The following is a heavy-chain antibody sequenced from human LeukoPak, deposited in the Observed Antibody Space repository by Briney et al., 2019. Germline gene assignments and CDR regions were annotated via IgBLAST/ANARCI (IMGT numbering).Heavy chain of an antibody. Sequence: GGSLRLSCAASEFTFDDYAMHWVRQAPGKGLEWVSGISWNSGSIGYADSVKGRFTISRDNAKNSLYLQMNSLRAEDTALYYCAKAPGYSSFDAFDIWGQGTMVTVSS. V-gene: IGHV3-9*01. CDR2: ISWNSGSI. J-gene: IGHJ3*02. CDR3: AKAPGYSSFDAFDI. D-gene: IGHD6-13*01. CDR1: EFTFDDYA.